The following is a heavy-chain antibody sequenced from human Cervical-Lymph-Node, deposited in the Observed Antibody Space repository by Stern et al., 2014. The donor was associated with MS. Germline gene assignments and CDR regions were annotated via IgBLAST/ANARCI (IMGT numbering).Heavy chain of an antibody. CDR1: GYTFTSYY. CDR3: ARAGSWYAFDY. D-gene: IGHD6-13*01. CDR2: INPSGGST. V-gene: IGHV1-46*01. J-gene: IGHJ4*02. Sequence: MQLVESGAEVKKPGASVKVSCKASGYTFTSYYMHWVRQAPGQGLEWMGIINPSGGSTSYAQKFQGRDTMTRDTSTSTVYMELSSLRSEDTAVYYCARAGSWYAFDYWGQGTLVTVSS.